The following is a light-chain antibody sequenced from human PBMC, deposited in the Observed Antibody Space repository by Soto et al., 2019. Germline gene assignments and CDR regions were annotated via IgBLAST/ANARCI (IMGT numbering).Light chain of an antibody. CDR3: MQALQTPYT. Sequence: DIVMTQSPLSLPVTPGEPASISCRSSQSLLHSNGYNYLDWYLQKAGQSPQLLIYLGSNRASGVTDRFSGSGSGTDFTLKISSVEAEDVGVYYCMQALQTPYTFGQGTKLEIK. CDR2: LGS. CDR1: QSLLHSNGYNY. V-gene: IGKV2-28*01. J-gene: IGKJ2*01.